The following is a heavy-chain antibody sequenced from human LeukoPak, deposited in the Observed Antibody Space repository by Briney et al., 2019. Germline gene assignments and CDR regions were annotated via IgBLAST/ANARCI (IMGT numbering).Heavy chain of an antibody. CDR2: IKSKTDGETT. D-gene: IGHD3-10*01. CDR3: TTDLGTYYHGSQRLIPIDY. CDR1: GFTFTNAW. J-gene: IGHJ4*02. V-gene: IGHV3-15*01. Sequence: GGSLRLSCVDSGFTFTNAWMSWVRQAPGKGLEWIGRIKSKTDGETTNYAEPVRGRFTISRDDSKSAVYLQMNSLKIEDTAVYYCTTDLGTYYHGSQRLIPIDYWGQGTLVAVSS.